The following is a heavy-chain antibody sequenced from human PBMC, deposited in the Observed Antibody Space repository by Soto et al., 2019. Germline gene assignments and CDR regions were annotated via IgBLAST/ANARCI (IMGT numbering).Heavy chain of an antibody. CDR3: ARDQRVTVAGTDFDY. CDR2: ISSSGSTI. V-gene: IGHV3-11*01. J-gene: IGHJ4*02. D-gene: IGHD6-19*01. Sequence: GGSLRLSCAASGFTFSDYYMSWIRQAPGKGLEWVSYISSSGSTIYYADSVKGRFTISRDNAKNSLYLQMNSLRAEDTAVYYCARDQRVTVAGTDFDYWGQGALVTVSS. CDR1: GFTFSDYY.